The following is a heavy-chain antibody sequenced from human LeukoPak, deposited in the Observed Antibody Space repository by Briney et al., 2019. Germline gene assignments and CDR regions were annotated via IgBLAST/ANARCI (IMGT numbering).Heavy chain of an antibody. CDR2: INSDGSST. CDR3: ATLGRVDVADY. Sequence: PGGSLRLSCAASGLTFSRYWMHWVRQAPGKGLVWVSRINSDGSSTSYADSVKGRFTISRDNAKNTLSLQMNSLRAEDTAVYYCATLGRVDVADYWGQGTLVTVSS. CDR1: GLTFSRYW. V-gene: IGHV3-74*01. J-gene: IGHJ4*02. D-gene: IGHD7-27*01.